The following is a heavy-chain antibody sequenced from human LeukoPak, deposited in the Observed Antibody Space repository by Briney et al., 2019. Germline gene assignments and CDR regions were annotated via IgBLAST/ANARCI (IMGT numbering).Heavy chain of an antibody. V-gene: IGHV1-46*01. CDR2: INPSGGST. CDR1: GYTFASYY. Sequence: GASVKVSCKASGYTFASYYMHWGRQAPGQGLEWMGIINPSGGSTTYAQKFQGRVTMTRDTSTSTVHMELSSLRSEDTAVYYCARVSSGYEGSDYWGQGTLVTVSS. J-gene: IGHJ4*02. D-gene: IGHD5-12*01. CDR3: ARVSSGYEGSDY.